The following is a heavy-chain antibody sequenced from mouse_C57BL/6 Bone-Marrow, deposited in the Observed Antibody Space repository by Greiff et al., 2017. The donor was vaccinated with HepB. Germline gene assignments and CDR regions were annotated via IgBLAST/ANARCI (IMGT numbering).Heavy chain of an antibody. CDR3: ARQGGEFDY. J-gene: IGHJ2*01. CDR2: ISSGGSYT. CDR1: GFTFSSYG. Sequence: EVQLVESGGDLVKPGGSLKLSCAASGFTFSSYGMSWVRQTPDKRLEWVATISSGGSYTYYPDSVKGRFTISRDNAKNTLYLQMSSLKSEDAAMYYCARQGGEFDYWGQGTTLTVSS. V-gene: IGHV5-6*01.